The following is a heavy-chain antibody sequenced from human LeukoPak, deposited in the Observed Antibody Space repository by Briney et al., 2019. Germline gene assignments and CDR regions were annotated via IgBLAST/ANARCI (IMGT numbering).Heavy chain of an antibody. Sequence: PGGSLRLSCAASGFTVSSNYMSWVRQAPGKGLEWVSVIYSGGSTYNADSVKGRFTISRDNSKNTLYLQMNSLRAEDTAVYYCAREDHDYGDYYFDYWGQGTLVTVSS. V-gene: IGHV3-53*01. D-gene: IGHD4-17*01. CDR2: IYSGGST. CDR1: GFTVSSNY. J-gene: IGHJ4*02. CDR3: AREDHDYGDYYFDY.